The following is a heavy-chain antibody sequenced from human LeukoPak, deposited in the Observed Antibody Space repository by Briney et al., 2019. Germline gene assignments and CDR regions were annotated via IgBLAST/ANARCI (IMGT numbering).Heavy chain of an antibody. V-gene: IGHV3-21*01. CDR3: ARDVIAVAGLFDY. CDR1: GFTFSSYN. J-gene: IGHJ4*02. CDR2: ITSSSYI. D-gene: IGHD6-19*01. Sequence: GGALRLSCAASGFTFSSYNMNWVRQAPGKGLEWVLCITSSSYIYYGDSVKGRFTISRDNAKNSLYLQMNSLRAEDTAVYYCARDVIAVAGLFDYWGQGTLVTVSS.